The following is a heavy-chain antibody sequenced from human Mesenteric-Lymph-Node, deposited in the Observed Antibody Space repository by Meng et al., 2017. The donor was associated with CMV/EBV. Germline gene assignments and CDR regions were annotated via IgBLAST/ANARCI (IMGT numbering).Heavy chain of an antibody. Sequence: GESLKISCAASGFTFDDYAMHWVRQAPGKGLEWVSLISWDGGSTYYADSVKGRLTISRDNSKNSLYLQMNSLRAEDTALYYCAKSSNPYYYYYYGMDVWGQGTTVTVSS. V-gene: IGHV3-43D*03. CDR2: ISWDGGST. CDR1: GFTFDDYA. CDR3: AKSSNPYYYYYYGMDV. J-gene: IGHJ6*02.